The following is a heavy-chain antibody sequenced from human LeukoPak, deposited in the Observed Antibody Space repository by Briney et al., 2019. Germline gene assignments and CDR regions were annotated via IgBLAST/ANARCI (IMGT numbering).Heavy chain of an antibody. D-gene: IGHD1-26*01. Sequence: GASVKVSCKASGYTFSSYAMHWVRQAPGQRLEWMGWINAGYGNTKYSQKFQGRVTITRDTSASTAYMELSSLRSEDTAVYYCARNGGATEFYFDYWGQGTLVTVSS. CDR2: INAGYGNT. J-gene: IGHJ4*02. CDR1: GYTFSSYA. V-gene: IGHV1-3*01. CDR3: ARNGGATEFYFDY.